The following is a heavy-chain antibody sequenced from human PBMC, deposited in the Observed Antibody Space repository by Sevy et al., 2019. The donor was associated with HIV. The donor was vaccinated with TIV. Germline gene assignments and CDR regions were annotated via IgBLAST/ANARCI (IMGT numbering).Heavy chain of an antibody. Sequence: GGSLRLSCAASGFTFSTYTMNWVRQAPGKGLEWVSAISGSGGSTYYADSVKGRFTISRDKSKNTLFLQMNSLRAEDKAVYYCAKGDSTFYGLDVWGQGTPVTVSS. CDR3: AKGDSTFYGLDV. J-gene: IGHJ6*02. CDR2: ISGSGGST. V-gene: IGHV3-23*01. D-gene: IGHD6-13*01. CDR1: GFTFSTYT.